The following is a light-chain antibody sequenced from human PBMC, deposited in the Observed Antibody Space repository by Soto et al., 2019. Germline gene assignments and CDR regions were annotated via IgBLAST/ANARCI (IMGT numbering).Light chain of an antibody. CDR3: QQRSAWVT. J-gene: IGKJ4*01. CDR2: DAS. CDR1: QSVSSS. V-gene: IGKV3-11*01. Sequence: EIVLTQSPATLSLSPGERATLSCRASQSVSSSLAWYQQKPGRAPRLLIYDASNRATGIPARFSGSGSGTDFTLNISSLEPEDFAVYYCQQRSAWVTFGGGTKVEI.